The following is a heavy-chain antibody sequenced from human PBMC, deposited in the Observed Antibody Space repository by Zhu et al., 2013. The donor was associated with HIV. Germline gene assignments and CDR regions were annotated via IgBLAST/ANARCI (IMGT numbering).Heavy chain of an antibody. CDR1: GDTLSKYA. J-gene: IGHJ6*03. CDR2: MNPNSGNT. D-gene: IGHD2-2*01. CDR3: ARGVRYCSSTSCYYYYMDV. V-gene: IGHV1-8*03. Sequence: QVQLVQSGAEVKKPGSSVTVSCKASGDTLSKYAITWVRQAPGQGLEWMGWMNPNSGNTGYAQKFQGRVTITRNTSISTAYMELSSLRSEDTAVYYCARGVRYCSSTSCYYYYMDVWGQGTTVTVSS.